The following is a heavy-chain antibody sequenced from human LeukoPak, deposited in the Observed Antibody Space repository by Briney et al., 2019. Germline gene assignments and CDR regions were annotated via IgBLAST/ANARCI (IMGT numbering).Heavy chain of an antibody. D-gene: IGHD6-13*01. CDR1: GYTFTSYG. V-gene: IGHV1-18*01. CDR2: ISTYNGKT. Sequence: ASVKVSCTASGYTFTSYGICWVRQAPGQGLEWMGWISTYNGKTNYAQKIQGRVTMTTDTSTSTAYMELRSLRSDDTAVYYCARDLPYSSSWESIDYWGQGTLVTVSS. J-gene: IGHJ4*02. CDR3: ARDLPYSSSWESIDY.